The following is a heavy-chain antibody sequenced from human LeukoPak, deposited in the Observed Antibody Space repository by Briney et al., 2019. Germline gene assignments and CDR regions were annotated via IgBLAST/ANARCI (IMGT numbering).Heavy chain of an antibody. J-gene: IGHJ4*02. D-gene: IGHD6-13*01. Sequence: GAVKGSCIDSGYTCTIYSISWVRQAPGQGLEWMEWISAYNGNTNYAQKLQGRVTMTTDTSTSTAYMELRSLRSDDTAVYYCARDLAWAAAGNAPFDYWGQGTLVTVSS. CDR2: ISAYNGNT. CDR1: GYTCTIYS. V-gene: IGHV1-18*04. CDR3: ARDLAWAAAGNAPFDY.